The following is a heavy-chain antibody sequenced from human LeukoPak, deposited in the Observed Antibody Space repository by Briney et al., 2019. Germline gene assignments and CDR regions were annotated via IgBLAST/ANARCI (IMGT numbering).Heavy chain of an antibody. Sequence: GGSLRLSCAASGFTFSSYAMSWVRQAPGKGLEWVSAISGSGGSTYYADSVKGRFTISRDNSKNTLYLQTNSLRAEDTAVYYCAKSTALRSYYDFWSGYLDWGQGTLVTVSS. CDR3: AKSTALRSYYDFWSGYLD. CDR2: ISGSGGST. CDR1: GFTFSSYA. V-gene: IGHV3-23*01. D-gene: IGHD3-3*01. J-gene: IGHJ4*02.